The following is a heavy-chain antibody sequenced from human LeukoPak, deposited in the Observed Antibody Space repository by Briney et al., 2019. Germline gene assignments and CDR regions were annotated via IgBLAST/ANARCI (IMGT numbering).Heavy chain of an antibody. V-gene: IGHV3-20*04. CDR2: INWNGGST. CDR1: GFTFDDYG. CDR3: ARATGYYDILTGYFDPPFFDY. Sequence: GGSLRLSCAASGFTFDDYGMSWVRQAPGKGLEWVSGINWNGGSTGYADSVKGRYTISRDNAKNSLYLQMNSLRAEDTALYYCARATGYYDILTGYFDPPFFDYWGQGTLVTVSS. J-gene: IGHJ4*02. D-gene: IGHD3-9*01.